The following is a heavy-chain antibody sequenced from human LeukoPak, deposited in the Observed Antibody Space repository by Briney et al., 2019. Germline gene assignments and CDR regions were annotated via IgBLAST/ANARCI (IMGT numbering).Heavy chain of an antibody. D-gene: IGHD2-2*01. Sequence: SETLSLTCTVSGGSISSGGYYWSWIRQPPGKGLEWIGYIYHSGSTYYNPSLKSRVTISVDRSKNQFSLKLSSVTAADTAVYYCARVAGVVPAAMYYYYYMDVWGKGTTVTVSS. CDR3: ARVAGVVPAAMYYYYYMDV. CDR1: GGSISSGGYY. J-gene: IGHJ6*03. V-gene: IGHV4-30-2*01. CDR2: IYHSGST.